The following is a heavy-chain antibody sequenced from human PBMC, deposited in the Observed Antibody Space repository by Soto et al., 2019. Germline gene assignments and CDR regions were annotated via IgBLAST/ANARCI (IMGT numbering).Heavy chain of an antibody. CDR3: ARPNKAMGNGYYGMDV. D-gene: IGHD5-18*01. CDR1: GGSISSSSYY. CDR2: IYDSGTT. Sequence: QLQLQESGPGLVKPSETLSLTCTVSGGSISSSSYYWGWIRQPPGKGLEWIVSIYDSGTTYYNPSLKSRVTISVDTSKNQFSLRLSSVTAADTAGYYCARPNKAMGNGYYGMDVWGQGTTVTVSS. V-gene: IGHV4-39*01. J-gene: IGHJ6*02.